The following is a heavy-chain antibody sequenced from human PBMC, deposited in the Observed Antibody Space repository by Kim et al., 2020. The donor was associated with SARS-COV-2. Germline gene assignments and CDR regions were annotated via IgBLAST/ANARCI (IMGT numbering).Heavy chain of an antibody. CDR1: GYTFTSYG. V-gene: IGHV1-18*04. CDR2: ISAYNGNT. CDR3: ARDPRRGEQAPSWFDP. J-gene: IGHJ5*02. D-gene: IGHD1-26*01. Sequence: ASVKVSCKASGYTFTSYGISWVRQAPGQGLEWMGWISAYNGNTNYAQKLQGRVTMTTDTSTSTAYMELRSLRSDDTAVYYCARDPRRGEQAPSWFDPWGQGTLVTASS.